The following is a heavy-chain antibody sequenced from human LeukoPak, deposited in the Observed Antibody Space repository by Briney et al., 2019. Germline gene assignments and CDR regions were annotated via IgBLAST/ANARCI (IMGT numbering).Heavy chain of an antibody. CDR2: VIPIFGTA. V-gene: IGHV1-69*05. CDR3: ASDSITMVRGVIITPHYYYYMDV. Sequence: ASVKVSCKASGGTFSSYAISWVRQAPGQGLEWMGGVIPIFGTANYAQKFQGRVTITTDESTSTAYMELSSLRSEDTAVYYCASDSITMVRGVIITPHYYYYMDVWGKGTTVTVSS. J-gene: IGHJ6*03. D-gene: IGHD3-10*01. CDR1: GGTFSSYA.